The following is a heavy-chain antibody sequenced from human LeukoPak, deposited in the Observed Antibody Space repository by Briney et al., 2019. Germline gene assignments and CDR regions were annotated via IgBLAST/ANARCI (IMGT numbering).Heavy chain of an antibody. Sequence: ASVKVSCKASGGTFSSYAISWVRQAPGQGLEWMGGIIPIFGTANYAQEFQGRVTITADESTSTAYMELSSLRSEDTAVYYCARSPYDFWSGYYNNWFDPWGQGTLVTVSS. V-gene: IGHV1-69*13. CDR1: GGTFSSYA. CDR2: IIPIFGTA. CDR3: ARSPYDFWSGYYNNWFDP. J-gene: IGHJ5*02. D-gene: IGHD3-3*01.